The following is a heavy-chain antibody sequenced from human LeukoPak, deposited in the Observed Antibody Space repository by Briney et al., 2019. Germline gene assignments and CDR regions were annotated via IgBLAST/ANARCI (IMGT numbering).Heavy chain of an antibody. Sequence: GESLQISCKGSGYSFTSYWIGWVRQMPGKGLEWMGIIYPGDSDTRYSPSFQGQVTISADKSISTAYLQWSSLKASDTAMYYCARSSYYYDSSGSWDAFDIWGQGTMVTVSS. V-gene: IGHV5-51*01. CDR1: GYSFTSYW. D-gene: IGHD3-22*01. CDR2: IYPGDSDT. CDR3: ARSSYYYDSSGSWDAFDI. J-gene: IGHJ3*02.